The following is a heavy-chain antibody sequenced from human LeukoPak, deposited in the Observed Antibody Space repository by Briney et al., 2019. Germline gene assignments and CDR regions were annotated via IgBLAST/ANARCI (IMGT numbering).Heavy chain of an antibody. D-gene: IGHD2-15*01. CDR1: GGSISSGDFF. V-gene: IGHV4-30-4*01. J-gene: IGHJ3*02. CDR2: IHYTGST. Sequence: PSQTLSLTCTVSGGSISSGDFFRSWIRQPPGKGLEWIGHIHYTGSTYYNPPLMSRVTISVDTSKNQFSLKLNSVTAADTAVYYCARDTRYCGGGSCYPDAFDIWGQGTMVTVSS. CDR3: ARDTRYCGGGSCYPDAFDI.